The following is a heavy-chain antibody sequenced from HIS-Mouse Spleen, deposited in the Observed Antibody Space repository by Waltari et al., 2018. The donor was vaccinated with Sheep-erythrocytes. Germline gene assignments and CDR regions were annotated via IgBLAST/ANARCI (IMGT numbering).Heavy chain of an antibody. CDR3: ARLYYYDSSGYYFDY. V-gene: IGHV4-39*01. D-gene: IGHD3-22*01. CDR2: ICYSGST. J-gene: IGHJ4*02. CDR1: GAAIGSSSYY. Sequence: QLQLLASGSGLVKPSATQSLTGTVSGAAIGSSSYYGGWIRQPPGTGLEWIGRICYSGSTYYNPALKSRVTISVDTSKNQFSLKLSSVTAADTAVYYCARLYYYDSSGYYFDYWGQGTLVTVSS.